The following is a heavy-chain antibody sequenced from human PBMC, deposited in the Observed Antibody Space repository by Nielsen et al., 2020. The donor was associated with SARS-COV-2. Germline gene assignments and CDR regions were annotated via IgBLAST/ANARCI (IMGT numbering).Heavy chain of an antibody. CDR2: IYNSGST. CDR1: GGSISSYY. Sequence: AEILSPTCTVSGGSISSYYLSGIRKPPGKGLEWIGHIYNSGSTKYNPSLKSRVTVSEDTSKNQFSLNLNSVTAADTAVYFCARDLAARRRFYGMDVWGQGTTVTVSS. D-gene: IGHD6-6*01. V-gene: IGHV4-59*01. CDR3: ARDLAARRRFYGMDV. J-gene: IGHJ6*02.